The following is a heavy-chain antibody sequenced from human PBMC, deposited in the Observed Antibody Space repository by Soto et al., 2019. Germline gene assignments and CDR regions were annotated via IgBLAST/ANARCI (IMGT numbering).Heavy chain of an antibody. CDR2: IKEDGSER. J-gene: IGHJ4*02. D-gene: IGHD6-25*01. CDR3: AREKRANGYFDY. CDR1: GFIFRNYL. Sequence: EVQLVESGGGLVQPGESLRLSCAASGFIFRNYLMSWVRQAPGRGLEWVANIKEDGSERYYVDSVNGRFTISRDNAKNLLYLEMTRPRADDTAIYYCAREKRANGYFDYWGQGTRVTVSS. V-gene: IGHV3-7*01.